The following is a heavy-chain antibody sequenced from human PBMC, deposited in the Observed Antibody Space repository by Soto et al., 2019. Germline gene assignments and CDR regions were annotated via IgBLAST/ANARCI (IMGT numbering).Heavy chain of an antibody. CDR2: IKSKTDCGTT. CDR3: TTQYIAAAVGWFDP. D-gene: IGHD6-13*01. Sequence: VQLVESGGGLVKPGGSLRLSCAASGFTFSNAWMSWVRQAPGKGLEWVGGIKSKTDCGTTDYAAPVKGRFTISRDDSKNTLYLQMNRLKTEDTDVYYCTTQYIAAAVGWFDPWGQGTLVTVSS. CDR1: GFTFSNAW. J-gene: IGHJ5*02. V-gene: IGHV3-15*01.